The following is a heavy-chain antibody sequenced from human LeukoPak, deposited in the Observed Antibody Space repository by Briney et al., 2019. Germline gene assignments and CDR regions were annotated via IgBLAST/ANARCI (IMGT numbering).Heavy chain of an antibody. D-gene: IGHD4-17*01. CDR2: IYHSGST. J-gene: IGHJ4*02. CDR3: ASTVTTSHYFDY. CDR1: GGSISSGGYS. Sequence: PSETLSLTCAVSGGSISSGGYSWSWIRQPPGKGLEWIGYIYHSGSTYYNPSLKSRVTISVDRSKNQFSLNLSSVTAADTAVYYCASTVTTSHYFDYWGQGTLVTVSS. V-gene: IGHV4-30-2*01.